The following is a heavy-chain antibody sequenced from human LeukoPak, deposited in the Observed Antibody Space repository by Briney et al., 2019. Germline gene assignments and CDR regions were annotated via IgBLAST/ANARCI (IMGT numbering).Heavy chain of an antibody. V-gene: IGHV1-69*01. CDR3: EFYLEYGRVVSCYHHLDY. J-gene: IGHJ4*02. Sequence: SVKVSCKASGDTFRSNAISWVRQAPGQGLEWMGGIIPIFGTPNYAQKFQGRVTITADESTSTAYMELSSLRSENTACFFLEFYLEYGRVVSCYHHLDYGAREPWSPSPQ. CDR1: GDTFRSNA. CDR2: IIPIFGTP. D-gene: IGHD2-15*01.